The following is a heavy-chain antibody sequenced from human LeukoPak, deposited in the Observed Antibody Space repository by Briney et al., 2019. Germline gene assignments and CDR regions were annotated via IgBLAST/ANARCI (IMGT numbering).Heavy chain of an antibody. V-gene: IGHV3-9*01. CDR2: ISWTRTSV. CDR3: ARDYSGSFNWFDS. J-gene: IGHJ5*01. CDR1: GFAFENYA. D-gene: IGHD5-12*01. Sequence: GGSLRLSCAASGFAFENYAMHWVRQAPGKGLEWVSGISWTRTSVDYADSVKGRFTISRDNGKNSLYLQMNSLRIEDTALYYCARDYSGSFNWFDSWGQGTLVTVSS.